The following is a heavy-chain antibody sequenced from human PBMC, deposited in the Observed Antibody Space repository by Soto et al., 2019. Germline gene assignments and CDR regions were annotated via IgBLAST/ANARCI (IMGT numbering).Heavy chain of an antibody. CDR2: ISYDGSNK. V-gene: IGHV3-30-3*01. CDR3: AGGDNYYALGV. D-gene: IGHD2-21*01. J-gene: IGHJ6*02. CDR1: GSTFSNYI. Sequence: QLQLVESGGGVVQPGRSLRLSCTASGSTFSNYIMHWGLQAPGKGLEWVAFISYDGSNKDYADSVEGRFTISRDNSKSTLFLQLSNLRPEDTAVYYCAGGDNYYALGVWGQGTTVTVSS.